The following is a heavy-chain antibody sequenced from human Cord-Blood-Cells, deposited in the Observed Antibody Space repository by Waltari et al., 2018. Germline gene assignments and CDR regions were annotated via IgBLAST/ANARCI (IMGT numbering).Heavy chain of an antibody. D-gene: IGHD3-16*01. CDR2: IYYSGST. Sequence: QVQLQESGPGLVKPSQTLSLTCTVSGGSISSGGYYWRWIRQHPGKGLEWMGYIYYSGSTYYNPSLKSRVTISVDTSKNQFSLKLSSVTAADTAVYYCARVGGPSGALDYWGQGTLVTVSS. J-gene: IGHJ4*02. CDR3: ARVGGPSGALDY. V-gene: IGHV4-31*03. CDR1: GGSISSGGYY.